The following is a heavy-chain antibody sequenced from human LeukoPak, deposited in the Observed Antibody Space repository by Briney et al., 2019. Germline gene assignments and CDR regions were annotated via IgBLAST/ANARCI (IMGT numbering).Heavy chain of an antibody. CDR1: GVTFSSYA. Sequence: GGSLRLSCAASGVTFSSYAMHWVRQAPGKGLEWVAVISYDGSNKYYADSVKGRFTISRDNSKNTLYLQMNSLRAEDTAVYYCAKDSSTWGNRYFDYWGQGTLVTVSS. D-gene: IGHD2-2*01. CDR2: ISYDGSNK. V-gene: IGHV3-30-3*01. J-gene: IGHJ4*02. CDR3: AKDSSTWGNRYFDY.